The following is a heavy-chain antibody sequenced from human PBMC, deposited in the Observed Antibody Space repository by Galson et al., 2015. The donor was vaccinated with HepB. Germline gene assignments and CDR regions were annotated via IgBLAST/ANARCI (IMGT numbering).Heavy chain of an antibody. CDR1: GYTFTSYG. V-gene: IGHV1-18*04. J-gene: IGHJ6*02. Sequence: SVTVSCKASGYTFTSYGISWVRQAPGQGLEWMGWISAYNGNTNYAQKLQGRVTMTTDTSTSTAYMELRSLRSDDTAVYYCAREGSSPIPSSSSGRHAWGQGTPVTAPS. CDR3: AREGSSPIPSSSSGRHA. D-gene: IGHD2-2*01. CDR2: ISAYNGNT.